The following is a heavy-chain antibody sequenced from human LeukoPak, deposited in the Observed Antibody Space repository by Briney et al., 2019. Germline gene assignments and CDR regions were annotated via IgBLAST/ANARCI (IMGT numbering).Heavy chain of an antibody. Sequence: SETLSLTCTVSGGSISSSTHYWGWIRQPPGKGLEWIGSFRYSGSTYHNPSLESRITISVDTSKNQFFLKLSSVTAADTAVYYCARLEWRYDYWGQGTLVTVSS. V-gene: IGHV4-39*01. J-gene: IGHJ4*02. CDR1: GGSISSSTHY. CDR3: ARLEWRYDY. CDR2: FRYSGST. D-gene: IGHD2-15*01.